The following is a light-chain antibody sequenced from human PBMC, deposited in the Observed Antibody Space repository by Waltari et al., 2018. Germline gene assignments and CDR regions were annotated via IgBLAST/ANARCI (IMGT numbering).Light chain of an antibody. J-gene: IGKJ1*01. Sequence: DVHITQSPSSVSASVGDSVTISCRASQCLSTWLAWYQQKPWRAPKLLIHTSSILQSGVPSRFSGSGSVTDFTLTISSLQPEDVATYYCQQANSFPWTFGQGTRVDIK. CDR3: QQANSFPWT. CDR2: TSS. CDR1: QCLSTW. V-gene: IGKV1-12*01.